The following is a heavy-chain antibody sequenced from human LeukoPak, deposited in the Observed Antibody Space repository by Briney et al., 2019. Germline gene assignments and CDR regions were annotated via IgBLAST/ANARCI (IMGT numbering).Heavy chain of an antibody. CDR2: VYYSGST. J-gene: IGHJ4*02. Sequence: SETLSLTCVVSGGSVSGYYWGWIRQPPGRGLEGIGYVYYSGSTNYNPSFKSRITISVDTSRNQFSLQLSSVTAADTAVYYCARIHRYCSGGACYVLDNWGQGTLVAVSS. V-gene: IGHV4-59*02. D-gene: IGHD2-15*01. CDR1: GGSVSGYY. CDR3: ARIHRYCSGGACYVLDN.